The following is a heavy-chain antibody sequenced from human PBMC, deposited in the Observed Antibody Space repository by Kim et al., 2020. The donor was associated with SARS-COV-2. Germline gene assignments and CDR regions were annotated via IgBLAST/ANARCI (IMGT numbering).Heavy chain of an antibody. V-gene: IGHV3-48*03. Sequence: GGSLRLSCAVSGFSFSRYEMNWVRQAPGKGLEWVSYINSGATAIYYTDSVKGRFTISRDNANNSLYLQMSSLRAEDTAIYYCARGSETYYDFWSSYFPDYWGQGTLVTVSS. CDR3: ARGSETYYDFWSSYFPDY. CDR1: GFSFSRYE. J-gene: IGHJ4*02. CDR2: INSGATAI. D-gene: IGHD3-3*01.